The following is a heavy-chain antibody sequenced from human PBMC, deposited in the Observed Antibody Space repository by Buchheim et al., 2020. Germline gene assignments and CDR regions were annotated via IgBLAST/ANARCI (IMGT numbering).Heavy chain of an antibody. CDR3: AKDKRDSSTRYAYFDY. Sequence: EVQLLESGGGLVQPGGSLRLSCAASGFTFSSYAMSWVRQAPGKGLEWVSAISGSGGSTDYADSVKGRFTISRDNSKDTLYLQMNSLRAEDTAVYYCAKDKRDSSTRYAYFDYWGQGTL. D-gene: IGHD6-13*01. J-gene: IGHJ4*02. CDR1: GFTFSSYA. V-gene: IGHV3-23*01. CDR2: ISGSGGST.